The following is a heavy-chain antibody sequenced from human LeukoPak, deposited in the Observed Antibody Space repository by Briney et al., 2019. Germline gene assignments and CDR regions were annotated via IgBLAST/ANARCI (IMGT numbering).Heavy chain of an antibody. CDR3: ASGLSEFYYDSSGYPL. J-gene: IGHJ4*02. V-gene: IGHV7-4-1*02. Sequence: ASVKVSCKASGYTFTSYAMNWMRQAPGQGLEWMGWINTNTGNPTYVQGFTGRFVFSLDTSVSTAYLQISSLKAEDTAVYYCASGLSEFYYDSSGYPLWGQGTLVTVSS. CDR2: INTNTGNP. D-gene: IGHD3-22*01. CDR1: GYTFTSYA.